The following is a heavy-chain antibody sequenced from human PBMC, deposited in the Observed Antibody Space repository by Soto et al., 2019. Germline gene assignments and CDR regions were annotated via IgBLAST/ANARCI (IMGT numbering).Heavy chain of an antibody. CDR1: GDSISSYY. J-gene: IGHJ4*02. D-gene: IGHD3-9*01. Sequence: PSETLSLTCTVSGDSISSYYWTWIRQPPGKGLEWIAFIYYGGSINYNPSLKSRVAISVDTSKNQFSLNLNSVTAADTAVYYCAMPRLDSGSLDYSCPGTRRTVS. CDR2: IYYGGSI. CDR3: AMPRLDSGSLDY. V-gene: IGHV4-59*08.